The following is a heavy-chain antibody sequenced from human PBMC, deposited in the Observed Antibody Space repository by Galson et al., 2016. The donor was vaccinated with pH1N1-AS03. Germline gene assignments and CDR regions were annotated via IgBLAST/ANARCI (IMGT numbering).Heavy chain of an antibody. D-gene: IGHD3-22*01. Sequence: TYTYYADSVTGRFTISRDDAKNSLYLQLSSLRVEDTAVYYCAYDSRGYDTLDIWGQGTLVTVSS. V-gene: IGHV3-21*01. J-gene: IGHJ3*02. CDR3: AYDSRGYDTLDI. CDR2: TYT.